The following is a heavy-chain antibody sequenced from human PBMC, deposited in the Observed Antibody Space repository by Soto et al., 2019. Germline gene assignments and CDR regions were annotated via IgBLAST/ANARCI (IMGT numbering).Heavy chain of an antibody. CDR2: INHSGST. CDR3: ARGCGGYYDFWSGYYEYPGFRYYYIDV. Sequence: QVQLQQRGAGLLRPSETLSLTCAVYGGSFSGYYWSWIRQPPGKGLEWIGEINHSGSTNYNPSLKSRVTISVDTSKNQFSLKLSSVTAADTAVYYCARGCGGYYDFWSGYYEYPGFRYYYIDVWGKGTTVTVSS. V-gene: IGHV4-34*01. CDR1: GGSFSGYY. J-gene: IGHJ6*03. D-gene: IGHD3-3*01.